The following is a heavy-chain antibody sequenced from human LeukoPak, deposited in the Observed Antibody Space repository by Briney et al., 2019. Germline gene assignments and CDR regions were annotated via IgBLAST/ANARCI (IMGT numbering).Heavy chain of an antibody. J-gene: IGHJ6*02. D-gene: IGHD3-22*01. CDR3: ARSDSSGYWPNLLLHSTTYYYGMDV. CDR2: INHSGST. V-gene: IGHV4-34*01. Sequence: SETLSLTCAVYGGSFSGYYWSWIRQPPGKGLEWIGEINHSGSTNYNPSLKSRVTISVDTSKNQFSLKLSSVTAADTAVYYCARSDSSGYWPNLLLHSTTYYYGMDVWGQGTTVTVSS. CDR1: GGSFSGYY.